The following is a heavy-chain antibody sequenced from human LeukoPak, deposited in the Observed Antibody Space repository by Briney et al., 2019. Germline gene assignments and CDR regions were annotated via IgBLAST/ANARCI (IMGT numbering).Heavy chain of an antibody. CDR2: ISAYNGNT. CDR3: AVPAAISYYYGMDV. J-gene: IGHJ6*02. V-gene: IGHV1-18*01. D-gene: IGHD2-2*02. Sequence: ASVKVSCKASGYTFTSYGISWVRQAPGQELEWMGWISAYNGNTNYAQKLQGRVTMTTDTSTSTAYMELRSLRSDDTAVYYCAVPAAISYYYGMDVWGQGTTVTVSS. CDR1: GYTFTSYG.